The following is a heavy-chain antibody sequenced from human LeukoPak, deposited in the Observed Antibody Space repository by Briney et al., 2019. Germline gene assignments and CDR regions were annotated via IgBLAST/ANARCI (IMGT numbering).Heavy chain of an antibody. CDR1: GGSISSNNHY. CDR3: ARLSYSSRAWFDP. CDR2: IYYSGST. V-gene: IGHV4-39*01. J-gene: IGHJ5*02. D-gene: IGHD6-13*01. Sequence: SETLSLTCTVSGGSISSNNHYWGWIRQPPGKGLEWIGSIYYSGSTYYNPSLKSRVTISVDTSKNQFSLKLNSVTAADTAVYYCARLSYSSRAWFDPWGQGTLVTVSS.